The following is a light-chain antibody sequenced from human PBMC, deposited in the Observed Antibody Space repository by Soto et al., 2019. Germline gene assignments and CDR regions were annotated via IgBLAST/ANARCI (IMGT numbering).Light chain of an antibody. CDR1: QSVLYSSNNKNY. CDR3: QQYYSAPLT. V-gene: IGKV4-1*01. J-gene: IGKJ4*01. CDR2: WAS. Sequence: DIVMTQSPDSLAVSLGERATIKCKSSQSVLYSSNNKNYLAWYQQKPGQPPKLLIYWASTRESGVPDRFSGSGSGTGFTLTISSLQAEDVAVYYCQQYYSAPLTFGGGTKVEIK.